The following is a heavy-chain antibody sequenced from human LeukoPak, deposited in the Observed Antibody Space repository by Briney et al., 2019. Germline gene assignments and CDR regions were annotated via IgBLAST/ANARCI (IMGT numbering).Heavy chain of an antibody. J-gene: IGHJ4*02. V-gene: IGHV3-64*01. CDR3: ARGAQLTDY. CDR1: GFTFYTYG. D-gene: IGHD6-13*01. Sequence: GGSLRLSCAASGFTFYTYGMHWVRQAPGKGLEYVSGIGPDGGTTYYANSVKGRFTISRDNSKYMLYLQMGSLAADDMAVYYCARGAQLTDYWGQGTLVTVSS. CDR2: IGPDGGTT.